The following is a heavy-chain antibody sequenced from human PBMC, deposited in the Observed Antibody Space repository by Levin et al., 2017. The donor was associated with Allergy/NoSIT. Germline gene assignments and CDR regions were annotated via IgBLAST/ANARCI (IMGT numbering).Heavy chain of an antibody. J-gene: IGHJ3*02. Sequence: SETLSLTCTVSGGSMSGYYWSWIRQPPGKGLEWIGYIYYSGRNYKSSLKSRVTISEDTSKNQFSLKVYFVTAADTAVYYCARYCSGGSCSRGAFDIWGQGTMVTVSS. D-gene: IGHD2-15*01. CDR3: ARYCSGGSCSRGAFDI. CDR1: GGSMSGYY. V-gene: IGHV4-59*01. CDR2: IYYSGR.